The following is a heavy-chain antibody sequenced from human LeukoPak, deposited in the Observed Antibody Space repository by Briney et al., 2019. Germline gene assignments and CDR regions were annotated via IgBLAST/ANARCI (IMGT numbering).Heavy chain of an antibody. D-gene: IGHD4-23*01. Sequence: SETLSLTCTVSGGSISSYYWSWIRQPPGKGLEWIGYIYYSGSTNYNPSLKSRVTISVDTSTNQFSLKLGSVTAADTAVYYCARGFGGNPAPDYFDYWGQGTLVTVSS. CDR2: IYYSGST. J-gene: IGHJ4*02. CDR3: ARGFGGNPAPDYFDY. V-gene: IGHV4-59*01. CDR1: GGSISSYY.